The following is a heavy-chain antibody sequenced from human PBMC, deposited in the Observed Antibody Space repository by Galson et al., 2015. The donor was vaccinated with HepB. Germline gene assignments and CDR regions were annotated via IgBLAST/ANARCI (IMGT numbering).Heavy chain of an antibody. CDR2: FDPEDGET. CDR3: ATLAYSSGWSPTYYFDY. CDR1: GYTLNELS. Sequence: SVKVSCKVSGYTLNELSMHWVRQAPGKGLEWMGGFDPEDGETIYAQKFQGRVTMTEDTSTDTAYMELSSLRSEDTAVYYCATLAYSSGWSPTYYFDYWGQGTLVTVSS. J-gene: IGHJ4*02. V-gene: IGHV1-24*01. D-gene: IGHD6-19*01.